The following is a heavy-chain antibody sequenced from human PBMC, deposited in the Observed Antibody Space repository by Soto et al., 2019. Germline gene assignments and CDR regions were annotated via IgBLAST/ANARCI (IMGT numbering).Heavy chain of an antibody. V-gene: IGHV3-21*01. CDR3: ARARNDYGAWYYFDY. Sequence: GSLRLSCAVSGFTFHTYSMNWVRQAPGKGLEWVSSISPGSSNIYYAQSVKGRFTISRDNAKNSLSLQMNSLRAEDTAVYYCARARNDYGAWYYFDYWGQGTLVTVSS. J-gene: IGHJ4*02. D-gene: IGHD4-17*01. CDR1: GFTFHTYS. CDR2: ISPGSSNI.